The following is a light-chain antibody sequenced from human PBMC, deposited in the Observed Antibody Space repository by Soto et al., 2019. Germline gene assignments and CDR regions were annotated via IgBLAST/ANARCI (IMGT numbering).Light chain of an antibody. J-gene: IGLJ2*01. CDR2: EVS. CDR3: SSFLSSSTVV. Sequence: QSALTQPASVSGSPGQSITISCTGTSSDVGGYNYVSWYQQHPGKAPKLMISEVSNRPSGVSNRFSGFKSGNTASLTISGLQADEEAVYYCSSFLSSSTVVFGGGTNVTVL. CDR1: SSDVGGYNY. V-gene: IGLV2-14*01.